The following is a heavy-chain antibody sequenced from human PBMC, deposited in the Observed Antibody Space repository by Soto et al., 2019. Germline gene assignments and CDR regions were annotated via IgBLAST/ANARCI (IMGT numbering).Heavy chain of an antibody. J-gene: IGHJ5*02. CDR3: ARDVNGGFCGA. CDR2: ISSRNNDV. V-gene: IGHV3-21*01. D-gene: IGHD2-21*01. CDR1: GFTFSSYS. Sequence: EVQLVESGGGLVKPGGSLRLSCAASGFTFSSYSVNWVRQAPGKGLEWVSTISSRNNDVYYVDSVKGRFTISRDNARNSVYLQMNSLRADDTAVYYCARDVNGGFCGAWGQGTLVTVSS.